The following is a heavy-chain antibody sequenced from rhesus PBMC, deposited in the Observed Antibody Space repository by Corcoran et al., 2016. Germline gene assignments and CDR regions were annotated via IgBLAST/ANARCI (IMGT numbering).Heavy chain of an antibody. J-gene: IGHJ5-1*01. Sequence: QVQLQESGPGVVKPSETLSLTCAVSGGSISDTYRLNWIRQPPGKGLEVIGYTNGATSPHPYTPPLKRRCTIPHDTSNNQFSLRLTSLVSADPSVYYCARDKAYDRGFYRFDVWGPGVLVTVSS. CDR2: TNGATSPH. CDR1: GGSISDTYR. D-gene: IGHD3-28*01. V-gene: IGHV4S18*01. CDR3: ARDKAYDRGFYRFDV.